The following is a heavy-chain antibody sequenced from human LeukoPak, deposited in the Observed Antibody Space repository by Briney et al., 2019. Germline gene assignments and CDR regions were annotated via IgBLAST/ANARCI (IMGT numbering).Heavy chain of an antibody. Sequence: PSETLSLTCTVSGGSISSSSYYWGWIRQPPGKGLEWIGSIYYSGSTYHNPSLKSRVTISVDTSKNQFSLKLSSVTAADTAVYYCARQFYPYCGDLKYYFDYWGQGTLVTVSS. J-gene: IGHJ4*02. D-gene: IGHD4-17*01. V-gene: IGHV4-39*01. CDR1: GGSISSSSYY. CDR2: IYYSGST. CDR3: ARQFYPYCGDLKYYFDY.